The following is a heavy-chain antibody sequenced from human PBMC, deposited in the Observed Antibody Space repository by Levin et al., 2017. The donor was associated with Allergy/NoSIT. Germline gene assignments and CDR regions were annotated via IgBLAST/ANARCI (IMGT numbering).Heavy chain of an antibody. CDR1: GFTFGDYA. D-gene: IGHD2-2*02. J-gene: IGHJ4*02. V-gene: IGHV3-49*03. CDR3: TRDPQLLYGTPRTSFGY. CDR2: IRSKANGGTT. Sequence: GGSLRLSCTASGFTFGDYAMSWFRQAPGKGLEWVGFIRSKANGGTTEYAASVKGRFTISRDDSKSIAYLQMNSLKTEDTAVYYCTRDPQLLYGTPRTSFGYWGQGTLVTVSS.